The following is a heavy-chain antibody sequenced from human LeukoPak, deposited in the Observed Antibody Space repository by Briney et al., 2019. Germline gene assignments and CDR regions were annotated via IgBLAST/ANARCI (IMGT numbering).Heavy chain of an antibody. Sequence: ASVKVSCKASGGTFSSYAISWVRQAPGQGLEWMGRIIPIFGTANYAQKFQGRVTITTDESTSTAYMELSSLRSEDTVVYYCASNQYYYDSSGYYHDVFDYWGQGTLVTVSS. J-gene: IGHJ4*02. V-gene: IGHV1-69*05. CDR1: GGTFSSYA. CDR3: ASNQYYYDSSGYYHDVFDY. CDR2: IIPIFGTA. D-gene: IGHD3-22*01.